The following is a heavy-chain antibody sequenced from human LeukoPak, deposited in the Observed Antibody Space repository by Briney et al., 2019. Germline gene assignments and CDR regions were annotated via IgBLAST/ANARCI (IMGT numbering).Heavy chain of an antibody. Sequence: GGSLRLSCAASGFTFSSYWMNWARQAPGKGLEWVASINHNGNVNYYVDSVKGRFTISRDNAKNSLYLQMSNLRAEDTAVYYCARGPYSGKPIGYWGQGTLVTVSS. CDR1: GFTFSSYW. J-gene: IGHJ4*02. D-gene: IGHD1-26*01. V-gene: IGHV3-7*03. CDR3: ARGPYSGKPIGY. CDR2: INHNGNVN.